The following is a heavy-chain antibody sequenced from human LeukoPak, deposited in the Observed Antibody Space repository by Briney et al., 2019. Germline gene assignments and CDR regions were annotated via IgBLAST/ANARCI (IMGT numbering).Heavy chain of an antibody. CDR2: IYSGGST. D-gene: IGHD2-21*01. CDR1: GVTVGTNS. J-gene: IGHJ1*01. CDR3: ASAREYCGSAECYEYFQH. Sequence: GGSLRLSCAASGVTVGTNSMSWARQSPGKGLEWVSVIYSGGSTYNAVSVNGRFTFSRDNSRNTLFLQMNNLRAEDTALYFCASAREYCGSAECYEYFQHWGQGTLVIVSS. V-gene: IGHV3-53*01.